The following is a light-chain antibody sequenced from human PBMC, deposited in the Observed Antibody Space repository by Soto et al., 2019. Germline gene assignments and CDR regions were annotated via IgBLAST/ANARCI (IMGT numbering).Light chain of an antibody. V-gene: IGLV2-11*01. CDR2: HVS. CDR3: CSYTGNKVFV. Sequence: QSVLTQPRSVSGSPGQSVTISCTGPSGYIGDYVSWYQQHPGKAPKLMIYHVSQRPSGVPDRLSGSKSDNAASLTISGLQTDDAAAYYCCSYTGNKVFVFGTGTKVTVL. J-gene: IGLJ1*01. CDR1: SGYIGDY.